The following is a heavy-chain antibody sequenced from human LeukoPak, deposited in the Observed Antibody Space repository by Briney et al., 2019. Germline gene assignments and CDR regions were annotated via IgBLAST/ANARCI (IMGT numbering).Heavy chain of an antibody. V-gene: IGHV3-23*01. CDR3: AKERRGGWPFAY. CDR2: ISGSGGTT. CDR1: GFTFRAYA. J-gene: IGHJ4*02. Sequence: GGSLRLSWAAAGFTFRAYAMSWVRQAPGKGLEWVAGISGSGGTTYYADSVKGRFNISRENSKSTLYMQMNSLRVEDTAVYYCAKERRGGWPFAYWGQGTLVTVSS. D-gene: IGHD6-19*01.